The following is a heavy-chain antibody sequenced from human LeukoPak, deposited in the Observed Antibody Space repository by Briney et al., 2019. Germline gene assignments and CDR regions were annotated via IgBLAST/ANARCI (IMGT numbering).Heavy chain of an antibody. CDR3: AKADATIGGAFDT. D-gene: IGHD3-16*01. CDR1: RFIFRNYA. V-gene: IGHV3-23*01. CDR2: ISGTADSK. Sequence: GGSLRLSCAASRFIFRNYAMSWVRQAPGRGLEWLSIISGTADSKYYADSVKGRFTISRDNPRSTLYLEMNILRAEDTGVYYCAKADATIGGAFDTWGQGTMVIVSS. J-gene: IGHJ3*02.